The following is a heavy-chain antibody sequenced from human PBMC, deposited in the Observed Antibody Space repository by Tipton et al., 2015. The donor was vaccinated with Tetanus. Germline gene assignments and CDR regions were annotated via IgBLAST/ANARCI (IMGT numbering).Heavy chain of an antibody. CDR1: GYTFTSYG. J-gene: IGHJ6*02. CDR3: ARGASYGPDYYYGMDV. V-gene: IGHV1-18*01. Sequence: QLVQSGAEVKKPGASVKVSCKASGYTFTSYGISWVRQAPGQGLEWMGWISAYNGNTNYAQKLQGRVTMTTDTSTNTAYMELRSLRSADTAVYYCARGASYGPDYYYGMDVWGQGTTVTVSS. D-gene: IGHD5-18*01. CDR2: ISAYNGNT.